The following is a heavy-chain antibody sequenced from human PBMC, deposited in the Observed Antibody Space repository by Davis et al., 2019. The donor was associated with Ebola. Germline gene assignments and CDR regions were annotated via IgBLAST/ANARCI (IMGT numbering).Heavy chain of an antibody. Sequence: MPSETLSLTCTVSGGSISSGDYYWSWIRQPPGKGLEWIGYIYYSGSTYYNPSLKSRVTISVDTSKNQFSLKLSSVTAADTAVYYCARGPLITMVRGVTYYFDYWGQGTLVTVSS. V-gene: IGHV4-30-4*01. J-gene: IGHJ4*02. D-gene: IGHD3-10*01. CDR3: ARGPLITMVRGVTYYFDY. CDR1: GGSISSGDYY. CDR2: IYYSGST.